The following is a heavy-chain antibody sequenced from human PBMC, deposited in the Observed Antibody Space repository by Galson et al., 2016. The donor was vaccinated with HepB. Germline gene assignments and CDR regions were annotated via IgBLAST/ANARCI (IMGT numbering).Heavy chain of an antibody. Sequence: SETLSLTCTVSGGSVSSSSYYWNWIRQPPGKGLEWIGYIYYSGSTNYNPSLESRVTISLDTSKNQFSLKVSLVTAADTAVYYCAQQQLVLDDYYYHGMDVWGQGTTVTVSS. J-gene: IGHJ6*02. V-gene: IGHV4-61*01. D-gene: IGHD6-13*01. CDR2: IYYSGST. CDR3: AQQQLVLDDYYYHGMDV. CDR1: GGSVSSSSYY.